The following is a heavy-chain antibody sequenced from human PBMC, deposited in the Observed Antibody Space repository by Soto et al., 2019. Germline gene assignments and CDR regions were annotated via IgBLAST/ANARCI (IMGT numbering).Heavy chain of an antibody. Sequence: VGSLRLSWASSGFTFSSYWRHLVLHSPGKGLVWVSRINSDGSRTSYADSVKGRFTISRDNAKNTLYLQMNSLRAEDTAVYYCGVVYSSSWFEYWGQGTLVTVSS. CDR2: INSDGSRT. CDR3: GVVYSSSWFEY. D-gene: IGHD6-13*01. CDR1: GFTFSSYW. J-gene: IGHJ4*02. V-gene: IGHV3-74*01.